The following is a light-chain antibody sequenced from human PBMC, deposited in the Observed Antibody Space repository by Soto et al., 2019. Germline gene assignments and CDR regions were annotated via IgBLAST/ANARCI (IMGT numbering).Light chain of an antibody. CDR3: GAWDSSRGVYV. CDR2: DNS. CDR1: RSNLGTYY. Sequence: QSVLTQPPSVSAAPGQKIIISCSGSRSNLGTYYVSWYHQLPGTAPKVVIYDNSRRPSGIPDRFAGSKSGTSATLFITGLQTGDEGDYACGAWDSSRGVYVFGGGTKVTVL. V-gene: IGLV1-51*01. J-gene: IGLJ1*01.